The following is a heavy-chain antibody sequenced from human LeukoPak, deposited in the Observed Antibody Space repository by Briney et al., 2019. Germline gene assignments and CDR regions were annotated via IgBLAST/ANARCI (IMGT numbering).Heavy chain of an antibody. V-gene: IGHV4-30-4*01. CDR3: ARAQVDYNNGPGSQGYYSYGMDV. Sequence: SETLPLTCTVSGSSISSGDYYWSWIRQPPGKGLEWIGYIYYSGSTYYNPSLKSRVTISVDTSKNQFSLKLSSVTAADTAVYYCARAQVDYNNGPGSQGYYSYGMDVWGQGTTVTVSS. D-gene: IGHD4-11*01. J-gene: IGHJ6*02. CDR1: GSSISSGDYY. CDR2: IYYSGST.